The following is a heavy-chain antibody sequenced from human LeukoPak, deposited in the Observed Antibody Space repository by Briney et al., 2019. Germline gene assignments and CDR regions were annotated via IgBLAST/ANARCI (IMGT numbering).Heavy chain of an antibody. J-gene: IGHJ4*02. CDR3: ARVVVVPAANYFDY. CDR1: GYTFTSYD. V-gene: IGHV1-8*03. Sequence: ASVKVSCKASGYTFTSYDINWVRQATGQGLEWMGWMNPNSGNTGYAQKFQGRVTITRNTSISTAYMELRSLRSDDTAVYYCARVVVVPAANYFDYWGQGTLVTVSS. D-gene: IGHD2-2*01. CDR2: MNPNSGNT.